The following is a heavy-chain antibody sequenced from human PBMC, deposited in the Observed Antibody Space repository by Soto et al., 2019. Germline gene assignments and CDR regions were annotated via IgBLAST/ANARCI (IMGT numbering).Heavy chain of an antibody. J-gene: IGHJ4*02. Sequence: QITLKESGPTLVKPTQTLTLTCTFSGFSLSTSGVGVGWIRQPPGKALEWLALIYWDDDKRYSPSLKSRLTITKDASKTQVVLTMTNMDPVDTATYYCAHSEGSGSYTNFDYWGQGTLVTVSS. V-gene: IGHV2-5*02. CDR2: IYWDDDK. CDR3: AHSEGSGSYTNFDY. D-gene: IGHD3-10*01. CDR1: GFSLSTSGVG.